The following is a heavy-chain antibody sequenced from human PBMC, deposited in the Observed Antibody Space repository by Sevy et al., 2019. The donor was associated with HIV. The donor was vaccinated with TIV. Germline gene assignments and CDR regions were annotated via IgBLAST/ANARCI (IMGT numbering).Heavy chain of an antibody. CDR3: AKDKTARSAVTTGKYYYYYYGMDV. Sequence: GGSLRLSCAASGFTFDDYAMYWVRQAPGKGLEWVSLISWDGGSTYYADSVKGRFTISRDNSKNSLYLQMNSLRAEDTALYYCAKDKTARSAVTTGKYYYYYYGMDVWGQWTTVTVSS. D-gene: IGHD4-17*01. V-gene: IGHV3-43D*03. CDR2: ISWDGGST. CDR1: GFTFDDYA. J-gene: IGHJ6*02.